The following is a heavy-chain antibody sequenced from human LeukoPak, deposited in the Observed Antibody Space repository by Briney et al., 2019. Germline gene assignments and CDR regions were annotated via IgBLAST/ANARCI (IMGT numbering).Heavy chain of an antibody. CDR3: ARKGPIAATGPDY. CDR2: VSQTETT. D-gene: IGHD6-13*01. J-gene: IGHJ4*02. Sequence: SETLSLTCSVSGFSISDAYYWGWIRRPPGKGLEWIGGVSQTETTYYVPSLKSRGSILADTSKNQFSLKLSSVTAADTAVYYCARKGPIAATGPDYWGQGTLVTVSS. V-gene: IGHV4-38-2*02. CDR1: GFSISDAYY.